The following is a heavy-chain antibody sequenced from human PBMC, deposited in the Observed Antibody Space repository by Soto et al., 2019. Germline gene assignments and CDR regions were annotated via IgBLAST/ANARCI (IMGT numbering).Heavy chain of an antibody. Sequence: SETLSLTCTVSGGSISSGDYYWSWIRQPPGKGLEWIGYIYYSGSTYYNPSLKSRVTILVDTSKNQFSLKLSSVTAADTAVYYCARAMVDMVRGVSHRPDNFDYWGQGTLVTVSS. CDR3: ARAMVDMVRGVSHRPDNFDY. V-gene: IGHV4-30-4*01. D-gene: IGHD3-10*01. J-gene: IGHJ4*02. CDR2: IYYSGST. CDR1: GGSISSGDYY.